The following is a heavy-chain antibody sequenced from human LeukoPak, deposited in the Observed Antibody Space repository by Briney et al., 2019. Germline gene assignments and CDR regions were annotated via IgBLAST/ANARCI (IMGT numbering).Heavy chain of an antibody. CDR1: GFTFSSYS. CDR2: ISSSSSFI. CDR3: ARARGYCSGGSCYQLGLLDY. Sequence: GGSLRLSCAASGFTFSSYSMNWVHQAPGKGLEWVSSISSSSSFIYYAGSVKGRFTISRDNAKNSLYLQMNSLRAEDTAVFYCARARGYCSGGSCYQLGLLDYWGQGTLVTVSS. D-gene: IGHD2-15*01. V-gene: IGHV3-21*01. J-gene: IGHJ4*02.